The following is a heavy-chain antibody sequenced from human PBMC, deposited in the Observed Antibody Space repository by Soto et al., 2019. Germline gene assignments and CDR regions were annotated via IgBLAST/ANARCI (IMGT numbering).Heavy chain of an antibody. CDR2: IRSKANSYAT. J-gene: IGHJ6*02. CDR3: TSYTDSSGYYYYYGMDV. V-gene: IGHV3-73*01. D-gene: IGHD3-22*01. CDR1: GFTFSGSA. Sequence: EVQLVESGGGLVQPGGSLKLSCAASGFTFSGSAMHWVRQASGKGLEWVGRIRSKANSYATAYAASVKGRFTISREDSKTTAYLQMNSLKTEDTAVYYCTSYTDSSGYYYYYGMDVWGQGTTVTVSS.